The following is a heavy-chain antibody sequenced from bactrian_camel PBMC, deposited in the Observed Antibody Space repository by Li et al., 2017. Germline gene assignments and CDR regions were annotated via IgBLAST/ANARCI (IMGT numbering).Heavy chain of an antibody. D-gene: IGHD1*01. Sequence: VQLVESGGGSVQAGGSLRLSCARTGNLNGAFCLGWFRQGTGKDTEGVASIRADGAIRYTNSVKGRFTISRDNAKNIVYLQINSLKSNDTALYYCAKGAGPNDFGYWGQGTQVTVS. CDR2: IRADGAIR. J-gene: IGHJ6*01. CDR1: GNLNGAFC. V-gene: IGHV3-1*01. CDR3: AKGAGPNDFGY.